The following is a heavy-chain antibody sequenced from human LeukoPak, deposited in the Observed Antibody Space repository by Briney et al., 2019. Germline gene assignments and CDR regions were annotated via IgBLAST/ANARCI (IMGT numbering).Heavy chain of an antibody. CDR3: ARGRVDCSGGSCYSDLFHY. CDR2: INHSGST. Sequence: PSETLSLTCAVYGGSFSGYYWSWIRQPPGKGLEWIGEINHSGSTNYNPSLKSRVTISVDTSKNQFSLKLSSVTAADTAVYYCARGRVDCSGGSCYSDLFHYWGQGTLVTVSS. V-gene: IGHV4-34*01. D-gene: IGHD2-15*01. CDR1: GGSFSGYY. J-gene: IGHJ4*02.